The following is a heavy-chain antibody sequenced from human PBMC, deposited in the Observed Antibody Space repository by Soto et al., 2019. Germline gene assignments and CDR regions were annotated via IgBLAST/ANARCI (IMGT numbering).Heavy chain of an antibody. Sequence: PSETLSLTCTVSGDSIISSDFYWGWVRQPPGKGLEWIGSIFYLGSSYYNPSLKSRVTMSVDTSKNQFSLRLRSVTAADTALYFCARHSLAIRKNNWFDPWGQGIMVTVSS. J-gene: IGHJ5*02. V-gene: IGHV4-39*01. D-gene: IGHD3-3*02. CDR1: GDSIISSDFY. CDR3: ARHSLAIRKNNWFDP. CDR2: IFYLGSS.